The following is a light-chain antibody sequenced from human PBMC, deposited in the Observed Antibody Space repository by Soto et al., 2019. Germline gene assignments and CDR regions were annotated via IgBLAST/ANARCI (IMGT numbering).Light chain of an antibody. Sequence: DIVMTQSPDSLAVSLGERATINCRSSQSVLYSSNNKNYLAWYQQEPGQPPNLLIYWASTRESGVPDRFSGSGSGTDFTLTISSLQAEDVAIYYCQQYYSTPPTFGQGTRLEIK. CDR3: QQYYSTPPT. CDR2: WAS. J-gene: IGKJ5*01. V-gene: IGKV4-1*01. CDR1: QSVLYSSNNKNY.